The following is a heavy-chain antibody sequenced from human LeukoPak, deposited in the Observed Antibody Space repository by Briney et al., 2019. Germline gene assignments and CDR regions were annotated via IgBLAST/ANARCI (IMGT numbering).Heavy chain of an antibody. CDR1: GGSISSYY. CDR3: ARGEGSFYYYYLDV. D-gene: IGHD3-10*01. CDR2: IYTSGST. V-gene: IGHV4-4*07. Sequence: SETLSLTCTVSGGSISSYYWTWIRQPAGKGLEWIGRIYTSGSTNYNPSLKSRVTISVDTSKNQFSLKLSSVTAADTAVYYCARGEGSFYYYYLDVWGKGTTVTVSS. J-gene: IGHJ6*03.